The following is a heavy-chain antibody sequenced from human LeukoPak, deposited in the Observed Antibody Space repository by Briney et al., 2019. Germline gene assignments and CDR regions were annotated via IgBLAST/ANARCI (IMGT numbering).Heavy chain of an antibody. J-gene: IGHJ4*02. CDR3: ARLTARRRYYFDY. V-gene: IGHV4-34*01. CDR1: GGSFSGYY. CDR2: VNHSGST. Sequence: PSETLSLTCAVYGGSFSGYYWSWIRQPPGKGLEWIGEVNHSGSTNYNPSLKSRVTISVDTSKNQFSLKLSSVTAADTAVYYCARLTARRRYYFDYWGQGTLVTVSS. D-gene: IGHD6-25*01.